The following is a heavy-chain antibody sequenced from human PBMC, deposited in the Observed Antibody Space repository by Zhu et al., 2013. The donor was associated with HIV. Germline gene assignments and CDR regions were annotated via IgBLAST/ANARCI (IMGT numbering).Heavy chain of an antibody. CDR1: GGTFSTYG. CDR2: IIPIFATT. D-gene: IGHD3-22*01. V-gene: IGHV1-69*06. CDR3: ARDRVLHDSSGYPDY. J-gene: IGHJ4*02. Sequence: QVQLVQSGAEVKKPGSSVKVSCKASGGTFSTYGISWVRQAPAQGPEWMGVIIPIFATTDYAQKFQGRVTITADKSTSTAYMELSSLRSEDTAVYYCARDRVLHDSSGYPDYWAREPWSPS.